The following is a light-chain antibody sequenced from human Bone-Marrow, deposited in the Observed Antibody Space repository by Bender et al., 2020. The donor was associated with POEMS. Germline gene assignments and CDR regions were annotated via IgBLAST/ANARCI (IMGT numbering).Light chain of an antibody. CDR1: SSNFGNNA. J-gene: IGLJ3*02. V-gene: IGLV1-44*01. CDR3: SSWDDSLNGWV. Sequence: TISCSGTSSNFGNNAANWYQHVPGTAPKLLIYSNKQRPSGVPDRFSASTSGTSASLASSGLHSDDEADYYCSSWDDSLNGWVFGGGTKLTVL. CDR2: SNK.